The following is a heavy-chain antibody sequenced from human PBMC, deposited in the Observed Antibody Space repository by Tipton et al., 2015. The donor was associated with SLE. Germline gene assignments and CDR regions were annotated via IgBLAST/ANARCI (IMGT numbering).Heavy chain of an antibody. Sequence: TLSLTCTVSGYPISSGYYWGWIRQPPGKGLEWIGSIYHSGSTYYNPSLKSRVTISVDTSKNQFSLKLSSVTAADSAVYYCARDGGTTGYFDFWGQGTLVTVSS. CDR3: ARDGGTTGYFDF. CDR2: IYHSGST. D-gene: IGHD4-17*01. CDR1: GYPISSGYY. J-gene: IGHJ4*02. V-gene: IGHV4-38-2*02.